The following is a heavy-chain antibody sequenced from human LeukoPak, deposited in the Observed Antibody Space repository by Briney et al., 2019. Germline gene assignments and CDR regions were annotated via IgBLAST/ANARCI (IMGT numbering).Heavy chain of an antibody. V-gene: IGHV3-7*01. CDR2: IKPDGSDT. CDR3: ARGGASSKPLDA. CDR1: GFSLSSYW. D-gene: IGHD3-10*01. Sequence: GGSLRLSCEASGFSLSSYWMSWVRLAPGKGLEWVANIKPDGSDTRQVDSVKGRFTISRDNARNSLYLQMSGLRGEDTAVYYCARGGASSKPLDAWGQGTLVTVSS. J-gene: IGHJ5*02.